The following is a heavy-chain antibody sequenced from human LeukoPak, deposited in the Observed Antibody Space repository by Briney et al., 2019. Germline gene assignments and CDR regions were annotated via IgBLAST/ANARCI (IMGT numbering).Heavy chain of an antibody. Sequence: SETLSLTCAVYGGSFSGYYWSWIRQPPGKGLEWIGEINHSGSTNYNPSLKSRVTISVDTSKKQFSLRLSSVTAADTAVYYCARDAYGGNSWGWFDPWGQGTLVTVSS. CDR3: ARDAYGGNSWGWFDP. V-gene: IGHV4-34*01. CDR1: GGSFSGYY. J-gene: IGHJ5*02. D-gene: IGHD4-23*01. CDR2: INHSGST.